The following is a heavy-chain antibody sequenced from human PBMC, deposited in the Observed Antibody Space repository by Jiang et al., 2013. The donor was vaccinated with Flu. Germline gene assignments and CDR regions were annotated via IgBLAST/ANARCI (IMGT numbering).Heavy chain of an antibody. V-gene: IGHV4-39*07. J-gene: IGHJ5*02. Sequence: EWIASIYYSGTTYYNRPSKSRVSISVDTSKNHFSLKVTSVTAADTAVYYCARWGQLWFDHWGQGTLVTVSS. CDR3: ARWGQLWFDH. D-gene: IGHD7-27*01. CDR2: IYYSGTT.